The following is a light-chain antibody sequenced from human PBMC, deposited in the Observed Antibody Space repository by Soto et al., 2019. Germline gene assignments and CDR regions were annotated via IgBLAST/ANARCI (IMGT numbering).Light chain of an antibody. J-gene: IGKJ4*01. CDR1: QSVYSSY. CDR2: GAS. Sequence: EIVLTQSPGTLSLSPGERATLSYRASQSVYSSYLAWYQQKPGQAPRLLIHGASSRATGIPDRFSGSGSGTDLTLTISRLDPEDFAVYFCQQYGSSPLTFGGGTKVDIK. CDR3: QQYGSSPLT. V-gene: IGKV3-20*01.